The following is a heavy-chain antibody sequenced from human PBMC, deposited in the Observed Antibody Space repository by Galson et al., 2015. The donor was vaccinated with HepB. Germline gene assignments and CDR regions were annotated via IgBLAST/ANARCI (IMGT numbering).Heavy chain of an antibody. V-gene: IGHV3-23*01. CDR2: ITGSGDST. D-gene: IGHD6-13*01. J-gene: IGHJ4*02. CDR3: AKSRSGIAEAGSNY. Sequence: SLRLSCAASGFTFSSYAMSWVRQAPGKGLEWVSAITGSGDSTYYADSVKGRFTISRDSSNNTLHLQINSLRAEDTAVYYCAKSRSGIAEAGSNYWGQGTLVTVSS. CDR1: GFTFSSYA.